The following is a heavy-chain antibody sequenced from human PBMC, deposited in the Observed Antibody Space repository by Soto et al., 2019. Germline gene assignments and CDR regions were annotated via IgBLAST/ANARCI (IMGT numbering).Heavy chain of an antibody. CDR1: GGTFSSYA. D-gene: IGHD2-2*01. CDR3: ALGYQPLSFLSWFDP. Sequence: QVQLVQSGAEVKKPGSSVKVSCKASGGTFSSYAISWVRQAPGQGLEWMGGIIPIFGTANYAQKVQGRVTITADESTSTTYLELSSLGSEDKAVYFCALGYQPLSFLSWFDPWGQGTLVTVSS. J-gene: IGHJ5*02. V-gene: IGHV1-69*01. CDR2: IIPIFGTA.